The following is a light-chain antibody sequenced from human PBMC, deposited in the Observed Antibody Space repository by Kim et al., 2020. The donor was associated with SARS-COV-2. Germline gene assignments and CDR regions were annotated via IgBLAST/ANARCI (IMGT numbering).Light chain of an antibody. J-gene: IGLJ2*01. CDR3: QSYDSSNQNVV. CDR1: SGSIASNY. CDR2: EDN. V-gene: IGLV6-57*03. Sequence: TVTISCTRSSGSIASNYVQWYQQRPGSAPTTVIYEDNQRPSGVPDRFSGSIDSSSNSASLTISGLKTEDEADYYCQSYDSSNQNVVFGGGTKVTVL.